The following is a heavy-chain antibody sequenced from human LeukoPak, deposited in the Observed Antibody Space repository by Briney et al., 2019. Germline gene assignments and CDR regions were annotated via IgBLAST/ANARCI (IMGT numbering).Heavy chain of an antibody. D-gene: IGHD3-9*01. Sequence: SETLSLTCTVSGGSISSGDYYWSWIRQPPGKGLEWIGSFYYSGSTYYNPSLKSRVTISVDTSKNQFSLKLSSVTAADTAVYYCARGGNRYDILTGYLYNWFDPWGQGTLVTV. CDR2: FYYSGST. J-gene: IGHJ5*02. CDR1: GGSISSGDYY. V-gene: IGHV4-30-4*01. CDR3: ARGGNRYDILTGYLYNWFDP.